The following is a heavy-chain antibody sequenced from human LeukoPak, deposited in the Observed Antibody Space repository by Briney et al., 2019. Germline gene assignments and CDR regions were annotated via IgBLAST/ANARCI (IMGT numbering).Heavy chain of an antibody. CDR2: INPSGGST. V-gene: IGHV1-46*01. J-gene: IGHJ3*02. CDR1: GYTFTSYY. D-gene: IGHD6-19*01. CDR3: ARDRETRGRDSSGWYRGAFDI. Sequence: GASVKVSCKASGYTFTSYYMHWVRQAPGQGLEWMGIINPSGGSTSYAQKFQGRVTMTRDMSTSTVYMELSSLRSEDTAVYYCARDRETRGRDSSGWYRGAFDIWGQGTMVTVSS.